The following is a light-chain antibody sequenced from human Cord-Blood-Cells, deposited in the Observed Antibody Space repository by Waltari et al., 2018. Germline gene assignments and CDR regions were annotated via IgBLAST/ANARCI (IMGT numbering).Light chain of an antibody. Sequence: QSALTQPASVSGSPGQSITISCTGTRSDVGGYTDVSWYQQHPGKAPTLMIYDVSNRPSGVSNRFSGSKSGNMASLTISGLQAEDEADYYCSSYTSSSTRVFGGGTKLTVL. CDR1: RSDVGGYTD. CDR2: DVS. V-gene: IGLV2-14*03. CDR3: SSYTSSSTRV. J-gene: IGLJ3*02.